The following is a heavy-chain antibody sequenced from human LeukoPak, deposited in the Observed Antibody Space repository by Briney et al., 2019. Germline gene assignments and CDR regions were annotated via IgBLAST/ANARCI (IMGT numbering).Heavy chain of an antibody. CDR1: GFTFSSYA. CDR3: ARGATMVRGVIISPRSLDY. J-gene: IGHJ4*02. D-gene: IGHD3-10*01. V-gene: IGHV3-30-3*01. Sequence: GGSLRLSCAASGFTFSSYAMHWVRQAPGKGLEWVAVISYDGSNKYYADSVKGRFTISRDNSKNTLYLQMNSLKTEDTALYYCARGATMVRGVIISPRSLDYWGQGTLVTVSS. CDR2: ISYDGSNK.